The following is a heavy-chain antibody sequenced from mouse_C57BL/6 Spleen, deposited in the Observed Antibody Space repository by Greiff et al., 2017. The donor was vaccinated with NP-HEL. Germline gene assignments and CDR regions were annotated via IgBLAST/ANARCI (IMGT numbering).Heavy chain of an antibody. CDR2: IRNKANGYTI. D-gene: IGHD1-1*01. CDR3: ARSPPLYYGSSYGYFDV. J-gene: IGHJ1*03. Sequence: EVMFVESGGGLVQPGGSLSLSCAASGFTFTDYYMSWVRQPPGKALEWLDFIRNKANGYTIEYSASVKGRFTISRDNSQSILYLQMNALRAEDSATYYCARSPPLYYGSSYGYFDVWGTGTTVTVSS. CDR1: GFTFTDYY. V-gene: IGHV7-3*01.